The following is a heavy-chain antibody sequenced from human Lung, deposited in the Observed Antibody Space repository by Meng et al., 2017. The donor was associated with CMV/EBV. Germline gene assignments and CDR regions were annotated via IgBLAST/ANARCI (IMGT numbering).Heavy chain of an antibody. V-gene: IGHV3-9*01. D-gene: IGHD4-17*01. CDR1: GFTFDDYA. CDR2: ISWNSGSI. Sequence: SXAASGFTFDDYAMHWVRQAPGKGLEWVSGISWNSGSISYADSVKGRFTISRDNAKNSLCLQMNSLRAEDTALYNCAKDRFPATVTTSFLDYWGQGTXVTVSS. CDR3: AKDRFPATVTTSFLDY. J-gene: IGHJ4*02.